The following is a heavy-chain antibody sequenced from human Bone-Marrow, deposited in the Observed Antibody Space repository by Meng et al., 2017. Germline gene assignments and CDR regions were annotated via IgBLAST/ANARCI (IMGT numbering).Heavy chain of an antibody. CDR1: GFSFTDAW. D-gene: IGHD2-8*02. Sequence: GGSLRLSCVASGFSFTDAWMSWVRQAPGKGLEWVGLIKSKIDGGTIDYAAPVEGRLTISRDDSKNTLYLQISSLKTEDTGVYYCTTANTVGHFLKLGYWGQGTLVTVSS. CDR3: TTANTVGHFLKLGY. CDR2: IKSKIDGGTI. V-gene: IGHV3-15*01. J-gene: IGHJ4*02.